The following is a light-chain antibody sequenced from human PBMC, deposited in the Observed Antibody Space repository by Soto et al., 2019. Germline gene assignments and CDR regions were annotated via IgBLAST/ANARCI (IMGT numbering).Light chain of an antibody. CDR1: SSDVGGSNY. Sequence: QSVLTQPPSASGSPGQSVTISCTGTSSDVGGSNYVSWYQQHPGKAPKLMLYEVTKRPSGVPDRFSGSKSGNTASLTVSGLQPEDEADYYCCSYAVTNILYVFGTGTKVTVL. V-gene: IGLV2-8*01. CDR2: EVT. J-gene: IGLJ1*01. CDR3: CSYAVTNILYV.